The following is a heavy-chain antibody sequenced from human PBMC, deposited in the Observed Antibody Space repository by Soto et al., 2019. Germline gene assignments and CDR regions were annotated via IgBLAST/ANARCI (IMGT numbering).Heavy chain of an antibody. J-gene: IGHJ6*03. CDR2: IYWDDDK. D-gene: IGHD2-15*01. V-gene: IGHV2-5*02. CDR1: GFSLSTSGVG. Sequence: QITSKESGPTLVKPTQTLTLTCTFSGFSLSTSGVGVGWIRQPPGKALEWLALIYWDDDKRYSPSLKSRLTITKDTSKNQVVLTMTNMDPVDTATYYCAHSLSYIGYCSGGSCYSVYDYYYYMDVWGKGTTVTVSS. CDR3: AHSLSYIGYCSGGSCYSVYDYYYYMDV.